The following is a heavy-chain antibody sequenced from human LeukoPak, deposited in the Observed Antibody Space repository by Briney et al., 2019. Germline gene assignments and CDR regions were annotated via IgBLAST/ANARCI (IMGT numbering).Heavy chain of an antibody. CDR3: AKDPDYYGSGSYPDY. J-gene: IGHJ4*02. Sequence: GGSLRLSCAASGFTFSDYYMSWIRQAPGKGLEWVSYISSSGSTIYYADSVKGRFTISRDNAKNSLYLQMNSLRAEDTAVYYCAKDPDYYGSGSYPDYWGQGTLVTVSS. CDR2: ISSSGSTI. V-gene: IGHV3-11*01. CDR1: GFTFSDYY. D-gene: IGHD3-10*01.